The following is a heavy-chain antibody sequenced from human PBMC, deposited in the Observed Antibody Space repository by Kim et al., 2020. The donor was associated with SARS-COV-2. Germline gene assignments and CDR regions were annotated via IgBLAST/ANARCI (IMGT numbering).Heavy chain of an antibody. D-gene: IGHD7-27*01. J-gene: IGHJ6*02. Sequence: SETLSLTCAVSGGSISSSNWWSWVRQPPGKGLEWIGEIYHSGSTNYNPSLKSRVTISVDKSKNQFSLKLSSVTAADTAVYYCASTRALGDYYYYYGMDVWGQGTTVTVSS. V-gene: IGHV4-4*02. CDR1: GGSISSSNW. CDR3: ASTRALGDYYYYYGMDV. CDR2: IYHSGST.